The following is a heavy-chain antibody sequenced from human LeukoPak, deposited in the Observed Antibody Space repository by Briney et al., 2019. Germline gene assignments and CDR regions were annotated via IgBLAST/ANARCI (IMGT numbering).Heavy chain of an antibody. J-gene: IGHJ4*02. D-gene: IGHD2-2*02. CDR1: GFTFDDYA. CDR2: ISWNSGSI. V-gene: IGHV3-9*03. CDR3: AKESAIGYFDY. Sequence: GGSLRLSCAASGFTFDDYAMHWVRQAPGKGLEWVSGISWNSGSIGYADSVKGRFTISRDNAKNSLYLQMNSLRAEDMALYYCAKESAIGYFDYWGQETLVTVSS.